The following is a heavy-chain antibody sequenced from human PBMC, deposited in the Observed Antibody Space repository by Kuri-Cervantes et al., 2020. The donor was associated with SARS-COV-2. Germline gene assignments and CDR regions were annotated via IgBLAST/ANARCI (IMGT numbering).Heavy chain of an antibody. V-gene: IGHV1-69*05. CDR1: GDTFSSYA. CDR2: IIPIFGTA. Sequence: SVKVSCKASGDTFSSYAITWVRQAPGQGLEWMGRIIPIFGTANYAQKFQGRVTITTDESTSTAYMELSSLRSEDTAVYYCARERASGWAGDFDYWGQGTLVTVSS. J-gene: IGHJ4*02. D-gene: IGHD1-26*01. CDR3: ARERASGWAGDFDY.